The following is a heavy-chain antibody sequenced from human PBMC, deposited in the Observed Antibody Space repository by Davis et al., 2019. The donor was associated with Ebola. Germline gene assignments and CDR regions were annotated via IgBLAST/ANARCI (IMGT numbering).Heavy chain of an antibody. CDR1: VITFSSYA. CDR3: AKSGLSFGVVKYHYGMDA. D-gene: IGHD3-3*01. Sequence: GGSLRLSCTDSVITFSSYAMTWVRQAPGKGLEWVPATRGSGGSTYYADSVKGRFTISRDNSKKTLYLQMNSLRAEDTAVYYCAKSGLSFGVVKYHYGMDAWGKGTTVTVSS. V-gene: IGHV3-23*01. J-gene: IGHJ6*04. CDR2: TRGSGGST.